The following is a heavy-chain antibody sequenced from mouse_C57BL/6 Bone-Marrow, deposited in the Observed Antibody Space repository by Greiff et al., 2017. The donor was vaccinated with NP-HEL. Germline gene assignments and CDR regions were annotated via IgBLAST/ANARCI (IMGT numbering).Heavy chain of an antibody. Sequence: VQLQQSGPELVKPGASVKISCKASGYTFTDYYMNWVKQSHGKSLEWIGDINPNNGGTSYNQKFKGKATLTVDKSSSTAYMELRSLTSEDSAVYYCARTGDSSGVFAYWGQGTLVTVSA. V-gene: IGHV1-26*01. J-gene: IGHJ3*01. CDR1: GYTFTDYY. CDR3: ARTGDSSGVFAY. CDR2: INPNNGGT. D-gene: IGHD3-2*02.